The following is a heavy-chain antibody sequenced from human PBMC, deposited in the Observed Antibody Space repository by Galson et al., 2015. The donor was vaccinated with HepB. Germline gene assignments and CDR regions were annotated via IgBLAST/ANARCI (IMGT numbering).Heavy chain of an antibody. CDR3: ARVSSSSWSFRTHLEDYYYGMDA. D-gene: IGHD6-13*01. V-gene: IGHV3-48*02. CDR1: GFTFTSYS. J-gene: IGHJ6*02. Sequence: SLRLSCAASGFTFTSYSMTWVRQAPGKGLEWLSYISSSRSTIHYADAVKGRFTISRDNSKNSLYLQVNSLRDEDTAVYYCARVSSSSWSFRTHLEDYYYGMDAWGQGTTVIVSS. CDR2: ISSSRSTI.